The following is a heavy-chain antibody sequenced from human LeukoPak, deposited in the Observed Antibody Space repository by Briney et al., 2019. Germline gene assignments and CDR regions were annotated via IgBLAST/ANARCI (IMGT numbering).Heavy chain of an antibody. CDR2: IWYDGSNK. Sequence: GGSLRLSCAASGFTFSSYGMHWVRQAPGKGLEWVAVIWYDGSNKYYADSVKGRFTISRDNSKNTLYLQMNSLRAEDTAVYYCARDGRGSLDYYGMDVRGQGTTVTVSS. D-gene: IGHD1-26*01. V-gene: IGHV3-33*01. CDR1: GFTFSSYG. J-gene: IGHJ6*02. CDR3: ARDGRGSLDYYGMDV.